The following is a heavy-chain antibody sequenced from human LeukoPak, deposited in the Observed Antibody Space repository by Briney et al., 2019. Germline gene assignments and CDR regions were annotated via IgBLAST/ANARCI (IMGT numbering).Heavy chain of an antibody. CDR3: ARGPYSYDSSGAFDI. D-gene: IGHD3-22*01. CDR1: GGSFSGYY. J-gene: IGHJ3*02. CDR2: INHSGST. V-gene: IGHV4-34*01. Sequence: SETLSLTCAVYGGSFSGYYWSWIRQPPGKGLEWIGEINHSGSTNYNPSLKSRVTISVDTSKNQFSLKLSSVTAADTAVYFCARGPYSYDSSGAFDIWGQGAMVTVSS.